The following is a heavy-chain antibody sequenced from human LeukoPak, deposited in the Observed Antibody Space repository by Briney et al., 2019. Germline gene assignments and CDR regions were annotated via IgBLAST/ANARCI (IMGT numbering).Heavy chain of an antibody. Sequence: SETLPLTCTVSADSLSSSSHHWGWIRQSPGKRLEWLGSVYYGRTTYYNPSLNSRVTISVVTSKNQFSLQLHSVTAADTAVYYCVRHDGRGGATMGALDSWGQGSLVTVSS. D-gene: IGHD5-12*01. CDR1: ADSLSSSSHH. CDR2: VYYGRTT. CDR3: VRHDGRGGATMGALDS. V-gene: IGHV4-39*01. J-gene: IGHJ4*02.